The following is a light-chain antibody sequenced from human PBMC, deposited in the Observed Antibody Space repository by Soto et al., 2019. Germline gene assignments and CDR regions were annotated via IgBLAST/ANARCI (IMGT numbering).Light chain of an antibody. CDR2: DVS. Sequence: QSALTQPRSVSGSPGQSVTISCTGTSSDVGGYNYVSWYQQHPGKAPKLIIYDVSKRPSGVPDRFSGSKSGNTASLTISGLQADDEADYYCCSYAGSYLVFGGGTQVTVL. CDR1: SSDVGGYNY. V-gene: IGLV2-11*01. J-gene: IGLJ2*01. CDR3: CSYAGSYLV.